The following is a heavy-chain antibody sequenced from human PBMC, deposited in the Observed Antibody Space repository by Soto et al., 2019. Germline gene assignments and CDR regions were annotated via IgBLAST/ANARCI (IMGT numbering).Heavy chain of an antibody. CDR3: ARLTGESSGLYYFDY. V-gene: IGHV4-4*07. J-gene: IGHJ4*01. CDR1: GGSISNYC. CDR2: ICGSKST. D-gene: IGHD3-22*01. Sequence: SETLSLTCTVSGGSISNYCWSWIRQPAGKGLEWIGRICGSKSTNYNPSLGGRVTMSVDTSKNQLALTMSSVTAADTAVYYCARLTGESSGLYYFDYWGRGTLFTVSS.